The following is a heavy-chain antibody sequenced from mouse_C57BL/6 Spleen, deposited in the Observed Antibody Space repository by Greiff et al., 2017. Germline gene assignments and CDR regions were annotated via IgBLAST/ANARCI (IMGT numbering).Heavy chain of an antibody. V-gene: IGHV1-69*01. CDR1: GYTFTSYW. CDR2: IYPSDSYN. D-gene: IGHD4-1*01. CDR3: ARSQTGTGDYFDY. Sequence: QVQLQQPGAELVMPGASVKLSCKASGYTFTSYWMHWVKQRPGQGLEWIGEIYPSDSYNNYNQKFKGKSTLTVDKASSTAYMQLSSLTSEDSAVYYCARSQTGTGDYFDYWGQGTTLTVSS. J-gene: IGHJ2*01.